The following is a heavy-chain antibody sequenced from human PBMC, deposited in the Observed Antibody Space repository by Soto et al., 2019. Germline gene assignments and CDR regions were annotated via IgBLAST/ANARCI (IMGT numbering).Heavy chain of an antibody. CDR1: GFTFSSYS. D-gene: IGHD3-22*01. CDR3: ARVAYYYDSSGAQYYYYGMDV. Sequence: GSLRLSCAASGFTFSSYSMNWVRQAPGKGLEWVSSISSSSSYIYYADSVKGRFTISRDNAKNSLYLQMNSLRAEDTAVYYCARVAYYYDSSGAQYYYYGMDVWGQGTTVTVSS. CDR2: ISSSSSYI. J-gene: IGHJ6*02. V-gene: IGHV3-21*01.